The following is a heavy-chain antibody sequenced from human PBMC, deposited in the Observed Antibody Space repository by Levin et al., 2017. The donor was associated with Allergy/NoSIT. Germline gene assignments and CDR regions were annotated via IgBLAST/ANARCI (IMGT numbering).Heavy chain of an antibody. D-gene: IGHD3-3*01. J-gene: IGHJ6*02. CDR1: GYTFTSYD. CDR2: MNPNSGNT. Sequence: ASVKVSCKASGYTFTSYDINWVRQATGQGLEWMGWMNPNSGNTGYAQKFQGRVTMTRNTSISTAYMELSSLRSEDTAVYYCARARLGWAEPIFGGRYYYYYGMDVWGQGTTVTVSS. V-gene: IGHV1-8*01. CDR3: ARARLGWAEPIFGGRYYYYYGMDV.